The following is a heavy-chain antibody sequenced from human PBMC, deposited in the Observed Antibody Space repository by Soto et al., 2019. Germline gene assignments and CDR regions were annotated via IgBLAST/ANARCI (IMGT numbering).Heavy chain of an antibody. V-gene: IGHV1-18*01. D-gene: IGHD3-22*01. J-gene: IGHJ4*02. CDR1: GYTFTSYG. Sequence: ASVKVSCKASGYTFTSYGISWVRQAPGQGLEWMGWISAYNGNTNYAQKLQGRVTMTTDTSTSTAYMELRSLGSDDTAVYYCAVAIYYDSSGYYRPFDYWGQGTLVTVSS. CDR2: ISAYNGNT. CDR3: AVAIYYDSSGYYRPFDY.